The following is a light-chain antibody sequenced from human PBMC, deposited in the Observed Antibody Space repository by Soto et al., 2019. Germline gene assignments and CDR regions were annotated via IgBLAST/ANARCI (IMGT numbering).Light chain of an antibody. Sequence: DIVLTQSPDSVAVSLGERATINCKSSQSVLFSINQKNYLAWYHQKPGQPPKLLIYWASIRESGVPTRFSGSGSGTNFTLTISSLQAEDAAVYYCQQYYSTPWTFGQGTKVEIK. V-gene: IGKV4-1*01. CDR3: QQYYSTPWT. J-gene: IGKJ1*01. CDR1: QSVLFSINQKNY. CDR2: WAS.